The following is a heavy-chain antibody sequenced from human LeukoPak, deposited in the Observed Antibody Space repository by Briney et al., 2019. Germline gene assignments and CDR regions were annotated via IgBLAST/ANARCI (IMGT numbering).Heavy chain of an antibody. Sequence: GGSLRLSCAASGFTFTSYSMNWVRQAPGKGLEWVSSISSSSSYIYSADSVKGRFTISRDNAKNSLYLQMNSLRAEDTAVYYCARGYSSGWFLFDQWGQGTLVTVSS. J-gene: IGHJ4*02. CDR1: GFTFTSYS. CDR3: ARGYSSGWFLFDQ. D-gene: IGHD6-19*01. V-gene: IGHV3-21*01. CDR2: ISSSSSYI.